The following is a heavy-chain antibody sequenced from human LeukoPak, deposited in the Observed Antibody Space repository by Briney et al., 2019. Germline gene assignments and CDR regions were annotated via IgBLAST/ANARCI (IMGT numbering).Heavy chain of an antibody. CDR1: GFTFSSYW. CDR2: ISSSSSTI. Sequence: GGSLRLSCGASGFTFSSYWMTWVRQAPGKGLEWVSYISSSSSTIYYADSVKGRFTISRDNAKNSLYLQMNSLRAEDTAVYYCARDSSGRPAYYYYMDVWGKGTTVTVSS. V-gene: IGHV3-48*01. J-gene: IGHJ6*03. CDR3: ARDSSGRPAYYYYMDV. D-gene: IGHD6-19*01.